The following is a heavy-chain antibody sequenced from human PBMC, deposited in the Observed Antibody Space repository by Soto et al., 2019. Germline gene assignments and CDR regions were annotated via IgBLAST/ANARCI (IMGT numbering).Heavy chain of an antibody. J-gene: IGHJ5*02. CDR2: INHSGST. CDR1: GGSFSGYY. Sequence: SETLSLTCALYGGSFSGYYWSWIRQPPGKGLEWSGEINHSGSTNYNPSLKSRVTISVDTSKNQFSLKLSSVTAADTAVYYCAGGTYRENHRFGPWGQGTLVTAYS. CDR3: AGGTYRENHRFGP. V-gene: IGHV4-34*01. D-gene: IGHD3-10*01.